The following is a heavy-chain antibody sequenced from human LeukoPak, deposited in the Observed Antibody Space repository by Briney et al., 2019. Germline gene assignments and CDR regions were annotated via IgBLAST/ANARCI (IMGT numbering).Heavy chain of an antibody. D-gene: IGHD2-8*01. CDR2: INHSGST. J-gene: IGHJ6*04. V-gene: IGHV4-34*01. Sequence: PSETLSLTCALYGGSFSGYYWSWIRQPPGKGLEWIGEINHSGSTNYNPSLKSRVTLSVDTSKNQFSLKLSSVTAADTAVYYCARGFVSYSSYGMDVWGKGTTVTVSS. CDR1: GGSFSGYY. CDR3: ARGFVSYSSYGMDV.